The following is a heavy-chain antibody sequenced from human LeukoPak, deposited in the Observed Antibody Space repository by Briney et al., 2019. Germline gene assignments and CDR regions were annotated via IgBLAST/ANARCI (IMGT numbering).Heavy chain of an antibody. CDR2: INWRSDFI. CDR3: AKDLARPTSPRVYALDS. Sequence: GGSLRLSCAGCGFTFGDYAIHCVRQAPGKGRECVCGINWRSDFIAYADAVGDRFIIARDNARNSVYLQMRSLAPEATAFYYCAKDLARPTSPRVYALDSWGQGTVATVSS. V-gene: IGHV3-9*01. CDR1: GFTFGDYA. J-gene: IGHJ3*01. D-gene: IGHD3-16*01.